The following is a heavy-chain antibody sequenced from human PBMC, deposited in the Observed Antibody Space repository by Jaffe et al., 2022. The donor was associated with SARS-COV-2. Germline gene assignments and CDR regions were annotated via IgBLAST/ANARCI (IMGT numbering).Heavy chain of an antibody. D-gene: IGHD2-2*01. J-gene: IGHJ6*02. V-gene: IGHV4-31*03. CDR3: ARGRGGVVPAVAGGELDGGYFGYYYGMDV. CDR1: GGSISSGGYY. Sequence: QVQLQESGPGLVKPSQTLSLTCTVSGGSISSGGYYWSWIRQHPGKGLEWIGYIYYSGSTYYNPSLKSRVTISVDTSKNQFSLKLSSVTAADTAVYYCARGRGGVVPAVAGGELDGGYFGYYYGMDVWGQGTTVTVSS. CDR2: IYYSGST.